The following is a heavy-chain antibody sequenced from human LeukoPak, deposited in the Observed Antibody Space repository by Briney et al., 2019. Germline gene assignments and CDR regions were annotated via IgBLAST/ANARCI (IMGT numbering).Heavy chain of an antibody. CDR2: IKQDESEK. V-gene: IGHV3-7*01. Sequence: GGALRLSCAASGFTFGNYWMTWSRQAPGKGLEWVANIKQDESEKCYEDSVKGRFTISRDNAKNLLYLQMNSLRAEDTAVYYCASTFAGRREWGQGTLVTVSS. J-gene: IGHJ4*02. CDR1: GFTFGNYW. CDR3: ASTFAGRRE. D-gene: IGHD3-16*01.